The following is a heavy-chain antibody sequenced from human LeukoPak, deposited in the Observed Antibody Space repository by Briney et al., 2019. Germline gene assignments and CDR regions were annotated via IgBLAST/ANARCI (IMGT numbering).Heavy chain of an antibody. V-gene: IGHV3-48*03. Sequence: GGALRLSCAASGFTFSSYEMNWVRQAPGKGLEWVSYISSSGSTIYYADSVKGRFTISRDNAKNSLYLQMNSLRAEDTAVYYCARVASLYYYGMDVWGQGTTVTVS. CDR3: ARVASLYYYGMDV. CDR1: GFTFSSYE. CDR2: ISSSGSTI. J-gene: IGHJ6*02.